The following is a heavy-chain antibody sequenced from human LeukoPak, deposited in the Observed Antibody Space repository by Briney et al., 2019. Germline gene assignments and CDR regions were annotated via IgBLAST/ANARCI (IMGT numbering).Heavy chain of an antibody. J-gene: IGHJ5*02. D-gene: IGHD3-3*01. Sequence: SETLSLTCTVSGGSISSGEHYWSWIRQPPGKGLEWIGYIYNSGTTFYNPSLKSRLTISVDTSKNQFSLKLSSVTAADTAVYYCASWYYDFWSGQITDNWFDPWGQGTLVTVSS. CDR1: GGSISSGEHY. CDR3: ASWYYDFWSGQITDNWFDP. CDR2: IYNSGTT. V-gene: IGHV4-30-4*08.